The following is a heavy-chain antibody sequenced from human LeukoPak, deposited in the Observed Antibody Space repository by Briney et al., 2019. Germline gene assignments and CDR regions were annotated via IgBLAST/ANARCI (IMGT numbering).Heavy chain of an antibody. CDR2: INSDGSGT. Sequence: PGGSLRPSCAASGFTFSRFWMHWVRQAPGKGLVWVSRINSDGSGTFYADSVKGRFTISRDNAKNTLYLQMNSLRAEDTAVYYCARDYYGSGDYWGQGTLVTVSS. D-gene: IGHD3-10*01. CDR3: ARDYYGSGDY. J-gene: IGHJ4*02. V-gene: IGHV3-74*01. CDR1: GFTFSRFW.